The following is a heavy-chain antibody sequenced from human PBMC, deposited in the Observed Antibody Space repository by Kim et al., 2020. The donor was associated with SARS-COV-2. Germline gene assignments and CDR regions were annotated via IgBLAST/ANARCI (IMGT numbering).Heavy chain of an antibody. CDR2: INPSGGST. V-gene: IGHV1-46*01. J-gene: IGHJ4*02. D-gene: IGHD3-10*01. CDR1: GYTFTSYY. Sequence: ASVKVSCQASGYTFTSYYMHWVRQAPGQGLEWMGIINPSGGSTSYAQKFQGRVTMTRDTSTSTVYMELSSLRSEDTAVYYCARGGPRKIWFGDGQARHRLDYWGQGTLVTVSS. CDR3: ARGGPRKIWFGDGQARHRLDY.